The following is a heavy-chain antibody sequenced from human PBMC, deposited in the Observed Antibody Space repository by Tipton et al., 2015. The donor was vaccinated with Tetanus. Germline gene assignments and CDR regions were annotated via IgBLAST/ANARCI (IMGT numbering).Heavy chain of an antibody. Sequence: GSLRLSCEVSGFSFSNYKMNWVRQGPGRGLEWVSSISSTSRYINYADSVKGRFTISRDNAKNSLFLEMNSLRADDTAVYYCARANNEFPKKGPFDSWGQGSLVIVSS. V-gene: IGHV3-21*01. J-gene: IGHJ4*02. CDR3: ARANNEFPKKGPFDS. CDR1: GFSFSNYK. CDR2: ISSTSRYI. D-gene: IGHD1-1*01.